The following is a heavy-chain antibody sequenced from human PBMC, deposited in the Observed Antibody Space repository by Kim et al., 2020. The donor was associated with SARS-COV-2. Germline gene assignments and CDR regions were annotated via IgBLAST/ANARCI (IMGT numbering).Heavy chain of an antibody. CDR3: ARVDCSSTSCPEYYYYYGMDV. CDR1: GFTFSSYS. CDR2: ISSSSSTI. Sequence: GGSLRLSCAASGFTFSSYSMNWVRQAPGKGLEWVSYISSSSSTIYYADSVKGRFTISRDNAKNSLYLQMNSLRDEDTAVYYCARVDCSSTSCPEYYYYYGMDVWGQGTTVTVSS. V-gene: IGHV3-48*02. D-gene: IGHD2-2*01. J-gene: IGHJ6*02.